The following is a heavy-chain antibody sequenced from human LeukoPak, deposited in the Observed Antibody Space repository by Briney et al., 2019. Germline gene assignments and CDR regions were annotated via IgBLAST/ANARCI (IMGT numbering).Heavy chain of an antibody. CDR3: ARPVSSGSFSGAFNI. J-gene: IGHJ3*02. CDR2: VYYSGST. V-gene: IGHV4-59*01. Sequence: PSETLSLTCTVSGGSISSYYWSWLRQPPGKGLEWIGNVYYSGSTNYNPSLTSRVTISIDTSKNQFSLKLSSVTAADTAVYYCARPVSSGSFSGAFNIWGRGTMVTVSS. CDR1: GGSISSYY. D-gene: IGHD3-10*01.